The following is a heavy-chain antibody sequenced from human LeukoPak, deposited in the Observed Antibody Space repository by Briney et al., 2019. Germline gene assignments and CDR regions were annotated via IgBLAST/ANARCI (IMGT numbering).Heavy chain of an antibody. D-gene: IGHD2-15*01. J-gene: IGHJ4*02. V-gene: IGHV3-23*01. CDR1: GFTFSSYA. Sequence: GGSLRLSCAASGFTFSSYAMSWVRQAPGKGLEWVSAISGSGGSTYYADSVKGRFTTSRDNSKNTLYLQMNSLRAEDTAVYYCAKANIVVVVAATFDYWGQGTLVTVSS. CDR3: AKANIVVVVAATFDY. CDR2: ISGSGGST.